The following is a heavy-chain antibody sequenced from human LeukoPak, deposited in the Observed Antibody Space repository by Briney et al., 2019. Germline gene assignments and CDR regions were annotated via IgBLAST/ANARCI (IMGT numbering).Heavy chain of an antibody. CDR3: ARTTGETYYDSSGYDAFDI. CDR1: GYTFTGYY. J-gene: IGHJ3*02. D-gene: IGHD3-22*01. Sequence: SVKVSCKASGYTFTGYYMHWVRQAPGQGLEWMGRINPNSGGTNYAQKFQGRVTMTRDTSISTAYMELSRLRSDDTAVYYCARTTGETYYDSSGYDAFDIWGQGTMVTVSS. CDR2: INPNSGGT. V-gene: IGHV1-2*06.